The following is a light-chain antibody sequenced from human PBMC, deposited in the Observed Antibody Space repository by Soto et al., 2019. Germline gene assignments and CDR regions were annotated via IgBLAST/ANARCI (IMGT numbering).Light chain of an antibody. CDR2: GAS. CDR1: QGIANF. Sequence: IQLTQSPSSLSASVGDRVTISCRASQGIANFLAWYQQKPGKAPKLLIYGASTLQSGVPSRFSGSGSGTDFTLTISSLQHEYFATYYCQQLNSFPIPFGPGTKVDI. CDR3: QQLNSFPIP. V-gene: IGKV1-9*01. J-gene: IGKJ3*01.